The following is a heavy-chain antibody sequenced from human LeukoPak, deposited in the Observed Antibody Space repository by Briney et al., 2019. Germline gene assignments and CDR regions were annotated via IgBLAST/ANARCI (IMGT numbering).Heavy chain of an antibody. D-gene: IGHD3-3*01. V-gene: IGHV1-2*02. Sequence: ASVKVSCKAFGYTFTGYYMHWVRQAPGQGLEWMGWINPNSGGTNYAQKFQGRVTMTRDTSISTAYMELSRLRSDDTAVYYCASSPKYDFWSGYGVYWGQGTLVTVSS. CDR1: GYTFTGYY. CDR3: ASSPKYDFWSGYGVY. J-gene: IGHJ4*02. CDR2: INPNSGGT.